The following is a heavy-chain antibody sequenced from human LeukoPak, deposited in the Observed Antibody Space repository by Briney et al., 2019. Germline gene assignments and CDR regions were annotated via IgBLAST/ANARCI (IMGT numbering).Heavy chain of an antibody. D-gene: IGHD2-2*01. CDR2: INYSRST. V-gene: IGHV4-59*12. Sequence: SETLSLTCTVSSGSTSSYHWSWIRQPPGKGLEWIGYINYSRSTYNPSLKSRVTMSVDTSKNQFSLKLSSVTAADTAVYYCARDSKLYAAFDIWGQGTMVIVSS. CDR3: ARDSKLYAAFDI. CDR1: SGSTSSYH. J-gene: IGHJ3*02.